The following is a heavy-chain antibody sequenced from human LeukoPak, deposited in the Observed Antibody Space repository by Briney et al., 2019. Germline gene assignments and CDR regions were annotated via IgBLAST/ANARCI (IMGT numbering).Heavy chain of an antibody. J-gene: IGHJ4*02. CDR3: AREPTIAAAPIDY. CDR1: GFTFSDRS. V-gene: IGHV3-33*08. CDR2: IWYDGSNK. Sequence: PGGSLRLSCAASGFTFSDRSMNWVRQTPGKGLEWVAVIWYDGSNKYYADSVKGRFTISRDNSKNTLYLQMNSLRAEDTAVYYCAREPTIAAAPIDYWGQGTLVTVSS. D-gene: IGHD6-13*01.